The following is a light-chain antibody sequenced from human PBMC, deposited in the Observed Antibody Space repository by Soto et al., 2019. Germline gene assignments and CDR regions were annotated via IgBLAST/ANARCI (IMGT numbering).Light chain of an antibody. J-gene: IGKJ5*01. CDR3: QQRSTWTPRIT. CDR1: QSVSSY. V-gene: IGKV3-11*01. Sequence: EIVLTQSPATLSLSPGERATLSCRASQSVSSYLAWYQQKPGQAPRLLIYDASNRATGIPARFSGSGSGTDFTLTISSLEPEDFAVYYCQQRSTWTPRITFGQGTRLEIK. CDR2: DAS.